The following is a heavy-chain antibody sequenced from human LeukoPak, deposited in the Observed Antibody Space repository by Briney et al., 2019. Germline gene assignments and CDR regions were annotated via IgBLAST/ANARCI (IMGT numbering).Heavy chain of an antibody. CDR2: VFYSGTT. D-gene: IGHD3-22*01. J-gene: IGHJ5*02. CDR1: GGSVSSTTYY. Sequence: SETLSLTFTVSGGSVSSTTYYWGWSRQPPGKALEWIGSVFYSGTTYYNPSLKIRVTMSVDTSKNQFSLNLNSVTAADTAVYYCATVIEHWFDPWGQGTLVTVSS. CDR3: ATVIEHWFDP. V-gene: IGHV4-39*01.